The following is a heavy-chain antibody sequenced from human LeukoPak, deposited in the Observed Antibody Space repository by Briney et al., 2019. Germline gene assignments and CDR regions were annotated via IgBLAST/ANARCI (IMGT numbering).Heavy chain of an antibody. J-gene: IGHJ4*02. V-gene: IGHV4-59*01. CDR1: GGSIRSYY. CDR2: IYYSGST. Sequence: SETLSLTCTVSGGSIRSYYWTWIRQPPGKGLECIGYIYYSGSTNYNPSLKSRVTISVDTSKNQFSLKLSSVTAADTAVYYCARAYSCCYPYFDYWGQGTLVTASS. D-gene: IGHD2-2*01. CDR3: ARAYSCCYPYFDY.